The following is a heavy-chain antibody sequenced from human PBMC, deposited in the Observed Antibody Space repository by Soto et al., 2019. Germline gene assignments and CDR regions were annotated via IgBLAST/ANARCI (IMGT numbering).Heavy chain of an antibody. CDR2: INNGNGDT. J-gene: IGHJ4*02. CDR3: ARQKVTTSINALDF. D-gene: IGHD1-20*01. Sequence: QVQLVQSGTEVKKPGASVKVSCKASGYTFTTYAIHWVRQAPGQRLEWMGWINNGNGDTKYSQNFQDRVTITRDTSATTAYMELSGLRSEDTAVYYCARQKVTTSINALDFWGQGPRVTVSS. V-gene: IGHV1-3*04. CDR1: GYTFTTYA.